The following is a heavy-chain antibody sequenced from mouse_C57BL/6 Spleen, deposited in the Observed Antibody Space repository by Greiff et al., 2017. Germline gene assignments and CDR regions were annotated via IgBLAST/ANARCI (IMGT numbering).Heavy chain of an antibody. J-gene: IGHJ2*01. CDR3: ARFMTTHDY. D-gene: IGHD1-1*01. V-gene: IGHV1-72*01. CDR2: IDPNSGGP. CDR1: GYTFTSSW. Sequence: QVQLQQPGAELVKPGASVKLSCPASGYTFTSSWLHWVQQRPGRGLAWLGRIDPNSGGPKSTEKFTSKATLTVDKPSSTAYMQLSSLTSEDSAVDYCARFMTTHDYWGQGTTLTVSS.